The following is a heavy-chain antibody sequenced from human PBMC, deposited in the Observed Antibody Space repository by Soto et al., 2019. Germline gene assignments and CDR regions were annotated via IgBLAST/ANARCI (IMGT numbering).Heavy chain of an antibody. CDR3: SKSSSLCAIFGVDIVPCFDY. CDR1: GFTFSSYA. D-gene: IGHD3-3*01. J-gene: IGHJ4*02. V-gene: IGHV3-23*01. Sequence: EVQLLESGGGLVQPGGSLRLSCAASGFTFSSYAMSWVRQAPGKGLEWVSAISGSGGSTYYADSVKGRFTISRDNTNNSLYLQMSSLRAEDTAVYYCSKSSSLCAIFGVDIVPCFDYWGQGTLVTVSS. CDR2: ISGSGGST.